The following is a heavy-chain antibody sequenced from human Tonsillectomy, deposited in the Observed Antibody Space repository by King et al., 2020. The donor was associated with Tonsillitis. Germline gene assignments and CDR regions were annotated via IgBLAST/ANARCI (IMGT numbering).Heavy chain of an antibody. CDR3: AKDRPYTGSY. CDR2: VSSDGGTE. Sequence: VQLVESGGGVVQPGRSLRLSCAASGFIFSNYGMHWVRQAPGKGLEWVAVVSSDGGTEYYADSVKGRFNISRDNSKNTLYLQMGSLRPEDTAVYYCAKDRPYTGSYWGQGTLLTVSS. J-gene: IGHJ4*02. D-gene: IGHD1-26*01. V-gene: IGHV3-30*18. CDR1: GFIFSNYG.